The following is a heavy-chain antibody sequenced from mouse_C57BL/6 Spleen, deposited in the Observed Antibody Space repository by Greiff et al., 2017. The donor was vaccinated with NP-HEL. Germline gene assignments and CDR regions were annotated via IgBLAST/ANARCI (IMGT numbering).Heavy chain of an antibody. CDR2: INPSNGGT. J-gene: IGHJ1*03. CDR3: APHYYGSRYWYFDV. CDR1: GYTFTSYW. Sequence: VKLQQPGTELVKPGASVKLSCKASGYTFTSYWMHWVKQRPGQGLEWIGNINPSNGGTNSNEKFKSKATLTVDKSSSTAYMQLSSLTSEDSAVYYCAPHYYGSRYWYFDVWGTGTTVTVSS. D-gene: IGHD1-1*01. V-gene: IGHV1-53*01.